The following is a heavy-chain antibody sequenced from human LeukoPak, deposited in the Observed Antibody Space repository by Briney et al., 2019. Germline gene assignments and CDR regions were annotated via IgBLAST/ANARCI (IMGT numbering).Heavy chain of an antibody. CDR3: ARDFTGWELPNRFDP. CDR2: ISSSSSYI. CDR1: GFTFSSYS. J-gene: IGHJ5*02. V-gene: IGHV3-21*01. D-gene: IGHD1-26*01. Sequence: GGSLRLSCAASGFTFSSYSMNWVRQAPGKGLEWVSSISSSSSYIYYADSVKGRFTISRDNGKNSLYLQINNLRAEDTAVYFCARDFTGWELPNRFDPWGQGTLVTVSS.